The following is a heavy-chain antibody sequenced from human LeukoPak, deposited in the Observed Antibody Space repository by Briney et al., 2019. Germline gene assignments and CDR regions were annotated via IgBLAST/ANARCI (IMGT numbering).Heavy chain of an antibody. J-gene: IGHJ4*02. V-gene: IGHV3-33*08. CDR1: GFTFSSYG. CDR2: IWYDGSNQ. CDR3: ARSRPNGDYAPLSFDY. Sequence: GGSLRLSCAASGFTFSSYGIHWVRQAPGKGLEWVTLIWYDGSNQYYADSVKGRFTISRDNSKNTLYLQMNSLRAEDTAVYYCARSRPNGDYAPLSFDYWGQGTLVTVSS. D-gene: IGHD4-17*01.